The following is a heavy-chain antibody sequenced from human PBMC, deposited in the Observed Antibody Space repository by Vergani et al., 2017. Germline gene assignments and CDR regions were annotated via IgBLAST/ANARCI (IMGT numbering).Heavy chain of an antibody. CDR3: ARHPRSNPLFDY. Sequence: QVQLQESGPGLVKPSQTLSLTCTVSGGSISSYYWSWIRQPPGKGLEWIGYIYYSGSTNYNPSLKSRVTISVDTSKNQFSLKLSSVTAADTAVYYCARHPRSNPLFDYWGQGTLVTVSS. CDR1: GGSISSYY. J-gene: IGHJ4*02. CDR2: IYYSGST. D-gene: IGHD4-11*01. V-gene: IGHV4-59*01.